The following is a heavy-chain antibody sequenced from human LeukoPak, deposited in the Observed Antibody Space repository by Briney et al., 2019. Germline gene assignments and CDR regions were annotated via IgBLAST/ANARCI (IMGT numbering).Heavy chain of an antibody. CDR2: TSDRGDYT. CDR1: GFTFTSYS. V-gene: IGHV3-23*01. Sequence: GGSLRLSCAASGFTFTSYSMSWVRQAPGKGLEWVSGTSDRGDYTYYADSVKGRFTISRDNSKNTLYLQMNSLRAEDTALYFCAKKAQYNGNYPLDYWGQGTLLTVSS. CDR3: AKKAQYNGNYPLDY. J-gene: IGHJ4*02. D-gene: IGHD1-26*01.